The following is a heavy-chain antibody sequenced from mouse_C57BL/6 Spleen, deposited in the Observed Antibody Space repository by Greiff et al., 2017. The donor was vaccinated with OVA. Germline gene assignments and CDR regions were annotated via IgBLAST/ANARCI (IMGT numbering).Heavy chain of an antibody. V-gene: IGHV1-80*01. Sequence: QVQLKQSGAELVKPGASVKISCKASGYAFSSYWMNWVKQRPGKGLEWIGQLYPGDGDTNSNGKFKGKATLTADNSSSTAYMQLSSLTSEDSAVYFCASLYYGRAMDYWGQGTSVTVSS. CDR2: LYPGDGDT. CDR1: GYAFSSYW. CDR3: ASLYYGRAMDY. D-gene: IGHD1-1*01. J-gene: IGHJ4*01.